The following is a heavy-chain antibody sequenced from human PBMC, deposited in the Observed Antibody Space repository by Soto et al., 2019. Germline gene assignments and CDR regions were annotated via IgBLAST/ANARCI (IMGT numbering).Heavy chain of an antibody. D-gene: IGHD1-26*01. CDR1: GFTFSSYS. CDR2: ISSSSSYI. Sequence: GGSLRLSCAASGFTFSSYSMNCVRHAPGKGLEWVSSISSSSSYIYYADSVKGRFTISRDNAKNSLYLQMNSLRAEDTAVYYCACERDGSYSRGGVGIDVWGQGTTATVSS. CDR3: ACERDGSYSRGGVGIDV. V-gene: IGHV3-21*01. J-gene: IGHJ6*02.